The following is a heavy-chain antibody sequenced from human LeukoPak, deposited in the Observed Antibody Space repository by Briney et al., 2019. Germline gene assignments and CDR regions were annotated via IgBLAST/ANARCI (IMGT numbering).Heavy chain of an antibody. CDR1: GGSISSYY. CDR3: ARLWDSSSSLDY. Sequence: SETLSLTCTVSGGSISSYYWTWIRQPPGKGLGLEWIGYIYYSGGTNYNPSLKSRVTISIDTSKTQVSLKLSSVTAADTAVYYCARLWDSSSSLDYWGQGTLVTVSS. J-gene: IGHJ4*02. CDR2: IYYSGGT. D-gene: IGHD6-6*01. V-gene: IGHV4-59*08.